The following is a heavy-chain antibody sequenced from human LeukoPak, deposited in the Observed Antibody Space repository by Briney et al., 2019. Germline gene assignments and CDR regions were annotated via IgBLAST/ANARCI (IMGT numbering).Heavy chain of an antibody. J-gene: IGHJ4*02. D-gene: IGHD6-6*01. Sequence: SETLSLTCTVSGGSISSYYWSWIRQPPGKGLEWIGYIYYSGSTNYNPSLKSRVNISGDTSNNQFSLNLSSVTAADTAVYYCARYSSSSLGAGGFDYWGQGILVTVSS. CDR3: ARYSSSSLGAGGFDY. CDR2: IYYSGST. CDR1: GGSISSYY. V-gene: IGHV4-59*01.